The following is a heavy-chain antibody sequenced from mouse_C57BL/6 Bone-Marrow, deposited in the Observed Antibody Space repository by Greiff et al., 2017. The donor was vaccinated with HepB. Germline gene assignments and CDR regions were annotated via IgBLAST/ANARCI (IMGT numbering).Heavy chain of an antibody. Sequence: EVQLQQSVAELVRPGASVKLSCTASGFNINNSYMHWVKQRPEQGLEWIGRIDPANGNTKYAPKFQGKATITSDTSSNTAYLQLSSLTSEDTAIYYCALDDYDRGFDYWGQGTTLTVSS. D-gene: IGHD2-4*01. J-gene: IGHJ2*01. V-gene: IGHV14-3*01. CDR2: IDPANGNT. CDR3: ALDDYDRGFDY. CDR1: GFNINNSY.